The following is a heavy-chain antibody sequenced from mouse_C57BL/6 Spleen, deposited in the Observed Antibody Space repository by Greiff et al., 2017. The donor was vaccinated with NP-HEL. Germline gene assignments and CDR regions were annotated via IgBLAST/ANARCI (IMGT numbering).Heavy chain of an antibody. CDR2: ISSGGSYT. V-gene: IGHV5-6*01. D-gene: IGHD3-3*01. CDR1: GFTFSSYG. CDR3: ARRDEDFDY. J-gene: IGHJ2*01. Sequence: DVQLVESGGDLVKPGGSLKLSCAASGFTFSSYGMSWVRQTPDKRLEWVATISSGGSYTYYPDSVKGRFTISRDNAKNTLFLQMSSLKSEDTAMYYCARRDEDFDYWGQGTTLTVSS.